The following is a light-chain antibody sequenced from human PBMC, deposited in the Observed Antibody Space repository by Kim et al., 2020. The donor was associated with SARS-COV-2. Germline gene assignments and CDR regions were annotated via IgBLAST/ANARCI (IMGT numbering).Light chain of an antibody. CDR3: AAWDDSLDGWV. CDR2: SNN. V-gene: IGLV1-44*01. Sequence: ELTQPPSASATPGQRVTISCSGSNSNIGSNIVNWYQQLPGTAPKLLIYSNNQRPSGVPDRFSGSKSGTSASLAISGLQSEDEADYYCAAWDDSLDGWVFGGGTQLTVL. J-gene: IGLJ3*02. CDR1: NSNIGSNI.